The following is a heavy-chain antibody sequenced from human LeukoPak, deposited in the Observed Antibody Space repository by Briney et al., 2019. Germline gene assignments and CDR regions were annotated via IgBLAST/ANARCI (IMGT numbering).Heavy chain of an antibody. Sequence: ASVKVSSKASGYTLTGHYLHWVRQAPGQGLEWMGWINPNTGATTYAQRFQGRVTLTRDTSISTAYMDLSRLRPDDTAVYYCASVGVVADYGLDVWGQGTTVTVSS. D-gene: IGHD2-15*01. V-gene: IGHV1-2*02. CDR2: INPNTGAT. CDR1: GYTLTGHY. J-gene: IGHJ6*02. CDR3: ASVGVVADYGLDV.